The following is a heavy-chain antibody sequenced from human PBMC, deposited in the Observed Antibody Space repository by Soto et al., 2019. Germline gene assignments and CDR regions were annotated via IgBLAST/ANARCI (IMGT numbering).Heavy chain of an antibody. D-gene: IGHD3-9*01. CDR3: ARGRYYDILTGYYPYYFDY. J-gene: IGHJ4*02. CDR1: GYTFTSYG. Sequence: ASVKVSCKASGYTFTSYGISWVRQAPGQGLEWMGWISAYNGNTNYAQKLQGRVTMTTDTSTSTAYMELRSLRSDDTAVYYCARGRYYDILTGYYPYYFDYWGQGTLVTVSS. CDR2: ISAYNGNT. V-gene: IGHV1-18*01.